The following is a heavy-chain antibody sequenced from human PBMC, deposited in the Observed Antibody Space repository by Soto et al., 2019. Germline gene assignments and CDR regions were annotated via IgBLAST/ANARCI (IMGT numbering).Heavy chain of an antibody. V-gene: IGHV3-53*01. CDR3: ASWNEREHAYDV. J-gene: IGHJ3*01. CDR2: LYDVDGS. Sequence: DVQLVESGGGLIQPGESLRLSCAAFGLTVSGKKYVAWVHQAPGKGLEWVSALYDVDGSFYADSVKGRFTTSSDSSKTTVYLQMNGLRPDDTAVYYCASWNEREHAYDVWGQGTTVTVSS. D-gene: IGHD1-1*01. CDR1: GLTVSGKKY.